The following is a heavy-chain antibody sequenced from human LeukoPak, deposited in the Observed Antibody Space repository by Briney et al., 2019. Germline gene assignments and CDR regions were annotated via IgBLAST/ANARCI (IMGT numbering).Heavy chain of an antibody. D-gene: IGHD3-3*01. Sequence: SETLSLTCTVSGGSVSSGSYYWSWIRQPPGKGLEWIGYIYYSGSTNYNPSLKSRVTISVDTSKNQFSLKLSSVTAADTAVYYCARGSSLHYDFWSGYSGYYYYGMDVWGQGTTVTVSS. CDR3: ARGSSLHYDFWSGYSGYYYYGMDV. CDR2: IYYSGST. V-gene: IGHV4-61*01. CDR1: GGSVSSGSYY. J-gene: IGHJ6*02.